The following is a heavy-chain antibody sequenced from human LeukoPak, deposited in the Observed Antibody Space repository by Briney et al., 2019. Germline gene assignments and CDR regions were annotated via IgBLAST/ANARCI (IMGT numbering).Heavy chain of an antibody. Sequence: GGSLGLSCAASTLTFSSYAMHWVRQAPGKGLEGVAVISYDGSNDYYADSVKGRFTISRDNSKNTLYLQMNSLRAEDTAVYYCARDSPPVTNRYGMDVWGQGTTVTVSS. CDR1: TLTFSSYA. CDR3: ARDSPPVTNRYGMDV. V-gene: IGHV3-30*03. J-gene: IGHJ6*02. CDR2: ISYDGSND. D-gene: IGHD4-17*01.